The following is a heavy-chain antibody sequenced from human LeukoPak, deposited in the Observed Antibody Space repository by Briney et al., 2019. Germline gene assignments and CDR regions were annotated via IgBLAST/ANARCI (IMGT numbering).Heavy chain of an antibody. J-gene: IGHJ5*02. Sequence: PSETLSLTCTISGGSITNYYWSWIRQPPGKGLEWIGYIYYIGSTNYNPSLKSRVTISVDTSKNQFSLRLSSVTAADTAVYYCARSLGSGTYLSWFGPWGQGTLVTVSS. CDR2: IYYIGST. D-gene: IGHD3-10*01. CDR1: GGSITNYY. V-gene: IGHV4-59*01. CDR3: ARSLGSGTYLSWFGP.